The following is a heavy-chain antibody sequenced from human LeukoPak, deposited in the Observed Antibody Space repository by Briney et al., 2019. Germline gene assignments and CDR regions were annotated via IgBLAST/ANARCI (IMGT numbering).Heavy chain of an antibody. J-gene: IGHJ4*02. Sequence: GGSLRLSCGASVFTFSGYAMSWVRQAPGKGREWVSAISGSGGSTYYADSVKGRFTISRDNSKNTLYLQMNSLRAEDTAVYYCAPGEVTTGDYWGQGTLVTVSS. CDR2: ISGSGGST. D-gene: IGHD4-17*01. CDR3: APGEVTTGDY. CDR1: VFTFSGYA. V-gene: IGHV3-23*01.